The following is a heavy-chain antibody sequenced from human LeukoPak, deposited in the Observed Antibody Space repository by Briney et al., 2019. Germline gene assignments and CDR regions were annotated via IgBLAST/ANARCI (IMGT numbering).Heavy chain of an antibody. V-gene: IGHV4-34*01. CDR3: ARHASGDYVFLDEYFDY. D-gene: IGHD4-17*01. J-gene: IGHJ4*02. Sequence: SETLSLTCAVYGESFSGYYWSWIRQPPGKGLEWIGEINDSGSTNYNPSLKSRVTISVDTSKNQFSLKLSSVTAADTAVYYCARHASGDYVFLDEYFDYWGQGTLVTVSS. CDR2: INDSGST. CDR1: GESFSGYY.